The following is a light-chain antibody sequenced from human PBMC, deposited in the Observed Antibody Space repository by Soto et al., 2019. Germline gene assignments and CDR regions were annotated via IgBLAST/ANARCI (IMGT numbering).Light chain of an antibody. J-gene: IGKJ4*01. Sequence: EIVLTQSPGTLSLSPGERVTLSCRASQTISSSYLAWYQQKPGQAPRLLIYGASSRATGIPDRFSGSGSGTDFILTISRLEAEDFAVYYCQQYGSAPPKVTFGGGTKVEIK. V-gene: IGKV3-20*01. CDR2: GAS. CDR3: QQYGSAPPKVT. CDR1: QTISSSY.